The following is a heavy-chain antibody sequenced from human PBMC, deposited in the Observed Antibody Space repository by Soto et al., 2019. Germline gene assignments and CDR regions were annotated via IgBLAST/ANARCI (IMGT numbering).Heavy chain of an antibody. D-gene: IGHD3-9*01. CDR3: ASSVLTGYPLAPSGGMDV. CDR2: IYPGDSDT. V-gene: IGHV5-51*04. Sequence: GESLKISCKGSGYSFTSYWIGWVRQMPGKGLEWMGIIYPGDSDTRYSPSFQGQVTISADKPISTAYLQWSSLKASDTAMYYCASSVLTGYPLAPSGGMDVWGQGTTVTVSS. CDR1: GYSFTSYW. J-gene: IGHJ6*02.